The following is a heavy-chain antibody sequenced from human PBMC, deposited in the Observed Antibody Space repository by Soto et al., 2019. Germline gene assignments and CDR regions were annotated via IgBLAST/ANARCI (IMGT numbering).Heavy chain of an antibody. V-gene: IGHV4-4*07. Sequence: SETLCLTCTVAGASIRGFYWSWIRKSGGKGLEWIGRIYATGTTDYNPSLKSRVMMSVDTSKKQFSLKLRSVTAADTAVYYCVRDGTKTLRDWFDPWGQGISVTVSS. CDR1: GASIRGFY. D-gene: IGHD1-1*01. CDR3: VRDGTKTLRDWFDP. J-gene: IGHJ5*02. CDR2: IYATGTT.